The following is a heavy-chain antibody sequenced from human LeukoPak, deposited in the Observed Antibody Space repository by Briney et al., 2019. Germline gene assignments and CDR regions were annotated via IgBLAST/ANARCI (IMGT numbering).Heavy chain of an antibody. V-gene: IGHV4-38-2*02. D-gene: IGHD1-14*01. CDR2: IYHSGYT. CDR3: AREGTVRWFDP. J-gene: IGHJ5*02. CDR1: NYSFRSGSY. Sequence: SSETLSLTCIVSNYSFRSGSYWTWIRQPPGRGLEWIGGIYHSGYTFYNPSLKSRVTISVDTSKNEFSLKLNSVTAADTALYYCAREGTVRWFDPWGQGTLVTVYS.